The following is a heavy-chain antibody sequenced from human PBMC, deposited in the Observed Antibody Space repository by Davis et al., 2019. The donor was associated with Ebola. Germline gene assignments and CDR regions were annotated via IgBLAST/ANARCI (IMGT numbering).Heavy chain of an antibody. CDR3: ARGFLITFGGVIVLSYYFDY. CDR2: MNPNSGNT. V-gene: IGHV1-8*02. J-gene: IGHJ4*02. Sequence: ASVKVSCKASGYTFTSYGISWVRQATGQGLEWMGWMNPNSGNTGYAQKFQGRVTMTRNTSISTAYMELSSLRSEDTAVYYCARGFLITFGGVIVLSYYFDYWGQGTLVTVSS. D-gene: IGHD3-16*02. CDR1: GYTFTSYG.